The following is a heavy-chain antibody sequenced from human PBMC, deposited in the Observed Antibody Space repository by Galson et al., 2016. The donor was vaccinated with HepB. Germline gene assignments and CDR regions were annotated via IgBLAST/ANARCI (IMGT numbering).Heavy chain of an antibody. D-gene: IGHD7-27*01. CDR1: GFTFSTYA. CDR2: ISFDGSND. J-gene: IGHJ4*02. V-gene: IGHV3-30*03. Sequence: SLRLSCAASGFTFSTYATHWVRQAPGKGLEWVAVISFDGSNDYCADSVKGRFIISRDNSKNTLYLQMNSLRAEDTAVYYCARTGDDYSGPDLDYWGQGTLVTVSS. CDR3: ARTGDDYSGPDLDY.